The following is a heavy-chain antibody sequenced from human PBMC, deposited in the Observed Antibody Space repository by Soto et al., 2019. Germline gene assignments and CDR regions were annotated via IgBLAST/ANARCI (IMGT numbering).Heavy chain of an antibody. V-gene: IGHV1-69*01. CDR3: ARERYCSGGSCLLNCYYYGMDV. D-gene: IGHD2-15*01. CDR1: GGTFSSYA. CDR2: IIPIFGTA. J-gene: IGHJ6*02. Sequence: QVQLVQSGAEVKKPGSSVKVSCKASGGTFSSYAISWVRQAPGQGLEWMGGIIPIFGTANYAQKFQGRVTITADESTSTAYMELSSLRSEDTAVYYCARERYCSGGSCLLNCYYYGMDVWGQGTTVTVSS.